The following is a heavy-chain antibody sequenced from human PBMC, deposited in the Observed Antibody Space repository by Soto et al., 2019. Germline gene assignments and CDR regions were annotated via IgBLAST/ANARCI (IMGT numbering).Heavy chain of an antibody. CDR2: IYYSGST. Sequence: SETLSLTCTFSGGSISSGAYYWSWIRQPPGKGLEWTGYIYYSGSTYYNPSLKSRVTISVDTSKNQFSLKLSSVTAADTAVYYCARDGPGDYALDYWGQGTLVTVSS. D-gene: IGHD4-17*01. CDR1: GGSISSGAYY. CDR3: ARDGPGDYALDY. J-gene: IGHJ4*02. V-gene: IGHV4-30-4*01.